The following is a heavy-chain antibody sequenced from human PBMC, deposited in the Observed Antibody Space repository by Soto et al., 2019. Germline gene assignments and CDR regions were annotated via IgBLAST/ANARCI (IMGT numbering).Heavy chain of an antibody. Sequence: EVQLLDSGGGLVQPGGSLRLSCAASGFTFSNYAMSWVRQGPGKGLKWVSSISSSGGTTYYADSVKGRFTISRDNSENTRYLHMNRLRDEDTAVYYCATRNLWHSSLTSCGVDCSPFDYWGQGTLVTVSS. CDR1: GFTFSNYA. V-gene: IGHV3-23*01. CDR2: ISSSGGTT. J-gene: IGHJ4*02. CDR3: ATRNLWHSSLTSCGVDCSPFDY. D-gene: IGHD2-21*01.